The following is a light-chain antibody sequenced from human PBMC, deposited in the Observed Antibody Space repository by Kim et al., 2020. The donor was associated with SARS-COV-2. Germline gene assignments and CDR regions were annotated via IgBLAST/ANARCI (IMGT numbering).Light chain of an antibody. J-gene: IGKJ1*01. CDR3: QQYDDWPPWT. V-gene: IGKV3-15*01. Sequence: SPGETATLSCRATQSVNSNVAWYQQKPGQAPRLLIYDASTRATGIPARFSGSGSGTDFTLTISSLQSEDLAIYHCQQYDDWPPWTFGQGTKVEIK. CDR1: QSVNSN. CDR2: DAS.